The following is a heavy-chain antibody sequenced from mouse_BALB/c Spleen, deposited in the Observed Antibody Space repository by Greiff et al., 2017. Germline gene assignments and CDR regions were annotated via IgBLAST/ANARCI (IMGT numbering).Heavy chain of an antibody. V-gene: IGHV14-3*02. CDR3: APAYYGNTWFAY. Sequence: QLQQSGAELVKPGASVKLSCTASGFNIKDTYMHWVKQRPEQGLEWIGRIDPANGNTKYDPKFQGKATITADTSSNTAYLQLSSLTSEDTAVYYCAPAYYGNTWFAYWGQGTLVTVSA. CDR2: IDPANGNT. J-gene: IGHJ3*01. D-gene: IGHD2-10*01. CDR1: GFNIKDTY.